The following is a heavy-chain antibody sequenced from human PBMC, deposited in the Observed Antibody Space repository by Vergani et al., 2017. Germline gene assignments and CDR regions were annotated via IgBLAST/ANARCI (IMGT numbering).Heavy chain of an antibody. J-gene: IGHJ6*03. V-gene: IGHV3-53*01. CDR1: GFTVSSNY. D-gene: IGHD2-2*02. CDR2: IYSGGST. Sequence: EVQLVESGGGLIQPGGSLRLSCAASGFTVSSNYMSWVRQAPGKGLEWVSVIYSGGSTYYAYSVKGRFTISRDNSKNTLYLQMKSLRAEDTAVYYCARARYCSSTSCYTGYYYMDVWGKGTTVTVSS. CDR3: ARARYCSSTSCYTGYYYMDV.